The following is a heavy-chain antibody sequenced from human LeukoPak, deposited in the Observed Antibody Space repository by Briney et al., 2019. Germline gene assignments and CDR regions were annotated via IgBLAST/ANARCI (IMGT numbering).Heavy chain of an antibody. CDR1: GFTFSTYA. J-gene: IGHJ4*02. Sequence: PGGSLRLSCAASGFTFSTYAMSWVRQAPGKGLEWVSGISGSGGSTYYADSVKGRFTISRDNSKNTLFLQMNSLRAEDTAVYYCAKAYNDILTGDDYWGQGTLVTVSS. CDR3: AKAYNDILTGDDY. CDR2: ISGSGGST. D-gene: IGHD3-9*01. V-gene: IGHV3-23*01.